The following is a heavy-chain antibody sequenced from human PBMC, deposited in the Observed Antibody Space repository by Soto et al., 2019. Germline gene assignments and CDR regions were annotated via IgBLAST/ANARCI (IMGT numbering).Heavy chain of an antibody. CDR1: GGSISSYF. J-gene: IGHJ4*02. CDR3: AREGNLGRWLQPLDF. D-gene: IGHD5-12*01. CDR2: IYYSGST. V-gene: IGHV4-39*07. Sequence: PSETLSLTCTVSGGSISSYFWGWIRQPPGKGLEWIGSIYYSGSTYYNPSLKSRVTMSLDTSKNQFSLRLISVTAADTAKYFCAREGNLGRWLQPLDFWGQGTLVTVSS.